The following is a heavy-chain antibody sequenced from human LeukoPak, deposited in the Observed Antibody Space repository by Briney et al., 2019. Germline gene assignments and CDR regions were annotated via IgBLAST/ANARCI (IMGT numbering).Heavy chain of an antibody. CDR3: ARVAVTVFARRRWFDP. Sequence: SETLSLTCAVYGGSFSGYYWSWIRQPPGKGLEWIGDINHSGSTNYNPSLKSRVTISVDTSKNQFSLRLSSVTAADTAIYYCARVAVTVFARRRWFDPWGQGTLVTVSS. D-gene: IGHD3-3*01. J-gene: IGHJ5*02. V-gene: IGHV4-34*01. CDR1: GGSFSGYY. CDR2: INHSGST.